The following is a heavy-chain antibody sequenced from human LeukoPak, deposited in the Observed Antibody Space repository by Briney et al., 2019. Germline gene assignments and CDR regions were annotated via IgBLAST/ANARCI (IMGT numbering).Heavy chain of an antibody. CDR1: GFTVSSNY. D-gene: IGHD3-10*01. CDR3: ARDWFGGYGSGRGYYGMDV. Sequence: SGGSLRLSYAASGFTVSSNYMSWVRQAPGKGLEWVSVIYSGGSTYYADSVKGRFTISRDNSKNTLYLQMNSLRAEDTAVYYCARDWFGGYGSGRGYYGMDVWGKGTTVTVSS. CDR2: IYSGGST. V-gene: IGHV3-53*01. J-gene: IGHJ6*04.